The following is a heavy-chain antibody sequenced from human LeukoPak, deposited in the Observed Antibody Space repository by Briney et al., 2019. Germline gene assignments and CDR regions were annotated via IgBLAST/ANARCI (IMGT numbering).Heavy chain of an antibody. J-gene: IGHJ4*02. CDR3: ARAATLHGDYALYYFDY. Sequence: GGSLRLSCAASGFTFSSYAMSWVRQAPGKGLEWVSAIGTAGDTYYPGSVKGRFTISRENAKNSLYLQMNSLRAGDTAVYYCARAATLHGDYALYYFDYWGQGTLVTVSS. D-gene: IGHD4-17*01. CDR2: IGTAGDT. CDR1: GFTFSSYA. V-gene: IGHV3-13*01.